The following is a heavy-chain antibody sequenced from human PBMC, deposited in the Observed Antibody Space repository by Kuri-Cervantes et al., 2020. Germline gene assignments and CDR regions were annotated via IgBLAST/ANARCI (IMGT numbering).Heavy chain of an antibody. V-gene: IGHV4-59*02. CDR2: VYYTGPT. CDR3: VRDYGSYYDSSGHFDY. CDR1: GASVKSYY. J-gene: IGHJ4*02. Sequence: GSLRLSCSVSGASVKSYYWSWIRQPPGKGLEWIANVYYTGPTNYNPSLNSRVTVSVDTSKNQLSLQLSSLTAADTAVYYCVRDYGSYYDSSGHFDYWGQGALVTVSS. D-gene: IGHD3-22*01.